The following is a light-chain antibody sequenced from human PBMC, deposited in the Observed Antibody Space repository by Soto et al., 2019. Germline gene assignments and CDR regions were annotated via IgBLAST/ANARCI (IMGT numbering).Light chain of an antibody. J-gene: IGLJ1*01. V-gene: IGLV2-14*01. CDR3: SSYTSSSTVGV. Sequence: QSALTQPASVSGSPGQSITISCSETSSDVGGYNYVSWYQQHPGKVPKLMIYDVSNRPSGVSNRFSGSKSGNTASLTISGLQAEDEADYYCSSYTSSSTVGVFGTGTKLTVL. CDR1: SSDVGGYNY. CDR2: DVS.